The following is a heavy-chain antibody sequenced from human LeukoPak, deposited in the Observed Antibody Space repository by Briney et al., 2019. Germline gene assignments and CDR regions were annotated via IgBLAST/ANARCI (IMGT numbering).Heavy chain of an antibody. CDR3: TTDGNTAMVTFGSWFDP. D-gene: IGHD5-18*01. CDR2: IKSKTDGGTT. Sequence: GGSLRLSCAASGFTFSNAWMSWVRQAPGKGLEWVGRIKSKTDGGTTDYAAPVKGRFSISRDDSKNTLYLQMNSLKTEDTAVYYCTTDGNTAMVTFGSWFDPWGQGTLVTVSS. V-gene: IGHV3-15*01. CDR1: GFTFSNAW. J-gene: IGHJ5*02.